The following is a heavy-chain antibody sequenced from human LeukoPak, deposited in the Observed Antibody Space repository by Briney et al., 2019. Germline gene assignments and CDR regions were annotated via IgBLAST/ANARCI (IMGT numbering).Heavy chain of an antibody. CDR3: ARRQRGVAVVVPAATIRRNNYYYYYMDV. J-gene: IGHJ6*03. D-gene: IGHD2-2*01. CDR2: IYHSGST. CDR1: GGSISSSNW. Sequence: SETLSLTCAVSGGSISSSNWWSGVRQPPGKGLEWIGEIYHSGSTYYNPSLKSRVTISVDRSKNQFSLKLSSVTAADTAVYCCARRQRGVAVVVPAATIRRNNYYYYYMDVWGKGTTVTVSS. V-gene: IGHV4-4*01.